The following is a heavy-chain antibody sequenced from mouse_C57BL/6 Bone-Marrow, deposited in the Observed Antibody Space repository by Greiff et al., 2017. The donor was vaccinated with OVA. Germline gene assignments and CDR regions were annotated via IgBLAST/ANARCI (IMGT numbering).Heavy chain of an antibody. Sequence: VQLVESGGGLVKPGGSLKLSCAASGFTFSDYGMHWVRQAPEKGLEWVAYISSGSSTIYYADTVKGRFTISRDNAKNTLFLQMTSLRSEDTAMYYCARGIYYGSSYDAMDYWGQGTSVTVSS. CDR1: GFTFSDYG. J-gene: IGHJ4*01. V-gene: IGHV5-17*01. CDR2: ISSGSSTI. D-gene: IGHD1-1*01. CDR3: ARGIYYGSSYDAMDY.